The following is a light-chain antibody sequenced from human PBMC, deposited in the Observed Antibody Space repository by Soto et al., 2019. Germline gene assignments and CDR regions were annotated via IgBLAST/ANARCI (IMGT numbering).Light chain of an antibody. J-gene: IGKJ1*01. Sequence: DIQLTQSPSTLSASVGDRVTLTCRASQSLNSRLAWYQQRPGKAPKLLIYDASTLESGVPSRFSGSGSGTEFTLTINNLQPDDLATYYCLQDYSYPWTFGQGTKVDIK. CDR3: LQDYSYPWT. V-gene: IGKV1-5*01. CDR1: QSLNSR. CDR2: DAS.